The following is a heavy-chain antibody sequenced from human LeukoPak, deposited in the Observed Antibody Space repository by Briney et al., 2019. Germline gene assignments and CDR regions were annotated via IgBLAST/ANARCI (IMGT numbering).Heavy chain of an antibody. Sequence: SETLSLTCAVSGGSISSSNWWSWVRQPPGKGLEWIGEIYHSGSTNYNPSLKSRATISVDKSKNQFSLKLSSVTAADTAVYYCARDRRSLLYFDYWGQGTLVTVSS. D-gene: IGHD1-26*01. CDR1: GGSISSSNW. J-gene: IGHJ4*02. CDR3: ARDRRSLLYFDY. V-gene: IGHV4-4*02. CDR2: IYHSGST.